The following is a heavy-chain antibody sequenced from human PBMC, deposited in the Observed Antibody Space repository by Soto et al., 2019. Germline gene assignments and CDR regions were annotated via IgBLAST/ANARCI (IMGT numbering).Heavy chain of an antibody. CDR1: GFTFSSYS. D-gene: IGHD4-17*01. Sequence: EVQLVESGGGLVKPGGSLRLSCAASGFTFSSYSMNWVRQAPGKGLEWVSSISSSSSYIYYADSVKGRFTISRDNAKNSLYLQMNSLRAEDTAVYYCARHYGDYVDYYYGMDVWGQGTTVTVSS. CDR2: ISSSSSYI. J-gene: IGHJ6*02. CDR3: ARHYGDYVDYYYGMDV. V-gene: IGHV3-21*01.